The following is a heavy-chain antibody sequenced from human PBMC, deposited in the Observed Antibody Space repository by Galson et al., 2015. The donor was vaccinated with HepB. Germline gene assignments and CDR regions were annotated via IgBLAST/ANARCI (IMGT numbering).Heavy chain of an antibody. CDR3: ARNGRTSYDFCYFDF. CDR2: ITPSGSGSYI. Sequence: SLRLSCAVSGFSFRDYNMSWIRQTPGRGLEWISYITPSGSGSYIYYADSVKGRFTISRDNAKNSLYLQMNSLRAEDTAVYYCARNGRTSYDFCYFDFWGQGTLLTVSS. V-gene: IGHV3-11*04. CDR1: GFSFRDYN. D-gene: IGHD3-3*01. J-gene: IGHJ4*02.